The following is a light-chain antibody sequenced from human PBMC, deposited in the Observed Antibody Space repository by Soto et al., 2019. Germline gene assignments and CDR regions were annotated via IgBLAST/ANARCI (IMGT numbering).Light chain of an antibody. J-gene: IGKJ4*01. CDR3: QQYKTFFLT. CDR1: QSIGSW. Sequence: DIQMTQSPSTLSASVGDRVTITCRASQSIGSWLAWYQQKPGKAPKLLIYDASSLESGVPSRFSGSGSGTEFTLTISSLQHDDFASYHCQQYKTFFLTFGGGTKVDIK. CDR2: DAS. V-gene: IGKV1-5*01.